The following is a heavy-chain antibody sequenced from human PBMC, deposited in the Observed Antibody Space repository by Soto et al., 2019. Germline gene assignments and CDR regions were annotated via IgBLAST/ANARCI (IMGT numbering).Heavy chain of an antibody. V-gene: IGHV1-69*13. Sequence: SLKVSCKASGGTFSSYAISWARQAPGQGLEWMGGIIPIFGTANYAQKFQGRVTITADESTSTAYMELSSLRSEDTAVYYCARGPVSTARGEGMDVWGQGTTVTVSS. D-gene: IGHD3-16*01. J-gene: IGHJ6*02. CDR2: IIPIFGTA. CDR3: ARGPVSTARGEGMDV. CDR1: GGTFSSYA.